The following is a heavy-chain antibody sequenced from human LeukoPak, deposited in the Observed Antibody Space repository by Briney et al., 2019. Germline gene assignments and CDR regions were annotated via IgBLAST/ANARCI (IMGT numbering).Heavy chain of an antibody. CDR1: GESFSEYY. D-gene: IGHD5-12*01. J-gene: IGHJ5*02. V-gene: IGHV4-34*01. CDR2: INHSGGT. Sequence: SETLSLTCAVYGESFSEYYWSWIRQPPGKGLEWIGQINHSGGTNCHPSLKTRVTISLDTSKNQVSLKLRSVTAADTAVYYCAFEGPVSGYAFDPWGQGALVAVSS. CDR3: AFEGPVSGYAFDP.